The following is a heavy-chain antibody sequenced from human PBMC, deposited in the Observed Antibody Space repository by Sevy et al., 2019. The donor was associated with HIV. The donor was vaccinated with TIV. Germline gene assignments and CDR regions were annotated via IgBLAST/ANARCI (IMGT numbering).Heavy chain of an antibody. J-gene: IGHJ4*02. Sequence: GGSLRLSCAASGFTFSDYAMHWVRQAPGKGLEWLSYISYDERDIYYLDSVRGRFSVSRVISKRTLFLRMNDLRPEDTAVYYCARRDVNHQYLMDYWGQGILVTVSS. D-gene: IGHD2-8*01. CDR1: GFTFSDYA. CDR2: ISYDERDI. V-gene: IGHV3-30*03. CDR3: ARRDVNHQYLMDY.